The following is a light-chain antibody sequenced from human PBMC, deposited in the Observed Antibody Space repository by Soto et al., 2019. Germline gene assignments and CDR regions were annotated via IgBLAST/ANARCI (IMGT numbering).Light chain of an antibody. J-gene: IGKJ1*01. Sequence: EIVLTQSPGTLSLSPGERATLSCRASQSVSSSYLAWYQQKPGQAPRLLIYGASSRATGIPDRFSGSGSGTDFTLTISRLEPEDFAVYYCQQFTFSPWTFGQGARVEI. CDR2: GAS. V-gene: IGKV3-20*01. CDR1: QSVSSSY. CDR3: QQFTFSPWT.